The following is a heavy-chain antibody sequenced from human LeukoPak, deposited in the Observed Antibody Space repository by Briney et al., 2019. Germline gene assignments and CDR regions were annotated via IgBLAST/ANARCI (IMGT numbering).Heavy chain of an antibody. CDR2: MNPNSGNT. D-gene: IGHD5-12*01. CDR3: ARKINSGYVDDWLFDL. CDR1: GYTFTSYD. J-gene: IGHJ2*01. V-gene: IGHV1-8*01. Sequence: ASVKVSCKASGYTFTSYDINWLRQATGQGLEWMGWMNPNSGNTGLAQKFQGRVTMTRTTSITTAYMELRSLRSEDTAVYYCARKINSGYVDDWLFDLWGRGTLVTVSS.